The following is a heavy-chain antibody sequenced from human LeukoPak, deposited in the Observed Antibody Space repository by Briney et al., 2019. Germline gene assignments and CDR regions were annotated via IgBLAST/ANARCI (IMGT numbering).Heavy chain of an antibody. CDR1: GYTFSDYY. V-gene: IGHV1-2*02. CDR3: ARKRGVGVDTNAFDI. D-gene: IGHD3-3*01. Sequence: ASVEVSCKASGYTFSDYYMHWVRQAPAQGLEWMGWISPDSVEKKYAQKFQGRVTMTRDTSISTAYMELSRLRSDDTAVYYCARKRGVGVDTNAFDIWGQGTMVTVSS. J-gene: IGHJ3*02. CDR2: ISPDSVEK.